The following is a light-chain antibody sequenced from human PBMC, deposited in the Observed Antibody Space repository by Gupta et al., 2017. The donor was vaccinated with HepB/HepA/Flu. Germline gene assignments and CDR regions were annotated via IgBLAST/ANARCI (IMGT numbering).Light chain of an antibody. V-gene: IGLV8-61*01. CDR3: VLYMGSGMSM. Sequence: HTMVTQDPSFSVSPGGTVTLTWGLRTGAVPPKFYPAGNQKTPGQAPRTLIYNTNTRSSGVPDRFSGSILGNKAALTITGAQADDESDYYCVLYMGSGMSMFGGGTKLTVL. CDR2: NTN. CDR1: TGAVPPKFY. J-gene: IGLJ3*02.